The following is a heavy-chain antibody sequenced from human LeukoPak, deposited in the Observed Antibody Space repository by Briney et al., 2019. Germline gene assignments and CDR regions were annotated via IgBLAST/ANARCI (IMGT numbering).Heavy chain of an antibody. CDR1: GYTLTELS. CDR2: FDPEDGET. J-gene: IGHJ3*02. V-gene: IGHV1-24*01. D-gene: IGHD2-21*01. Sequence: GASAKVSCKVSGYTLTELSMHWVRQAPGKGLEWMGGFDPEDGETIYAQKFQGRVTMTEDTSTDTAYMELSSLRSEGTAAYYCATGIMVGGDAFDIWGQGTMVTVSS. CDR3: ATGIMVGGDAFDI.